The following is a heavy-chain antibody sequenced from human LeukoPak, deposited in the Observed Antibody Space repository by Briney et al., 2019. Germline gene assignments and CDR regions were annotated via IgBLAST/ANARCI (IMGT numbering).Heavy chain of an antibody. J-gene: IGHJ4*02. CDR1: GFTFSSYE. Sequence: GGSLRLSCAASGFTFSSYEMNWVRQAPGKGLEWVSYISSSGSTIYYADSVKGRFTISRDNAKNSLYLQMNSLRAEDTAVYYCAKAGKQLVRGSRGYYFHYWGQGTLVTVSS. CDR3: AKAGKQLVRGSRGYYFHY. CDR2: ISSSGSTI. V-gene: IGHV3-48*03. D-gene: IGHD6-6*01.